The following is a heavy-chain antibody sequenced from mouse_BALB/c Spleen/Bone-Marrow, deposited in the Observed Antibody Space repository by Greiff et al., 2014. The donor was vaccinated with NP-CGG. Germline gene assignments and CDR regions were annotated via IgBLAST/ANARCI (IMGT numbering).Heavy chain of an antibody. CDR3: ARGGYYGTSLYWYFDV. V-gene: IGHV1-14*01. J-gene: IGHJ1*01. CDR1: GYTFTSYV. CDR2: INPYNDGT. D-gene: IGHD1-1*01. Sequence: EVKLMESGPELVKPGASVKMSCKASGYTFTSYVIHWVKQKPGQGLEWIGYINPYNDGTKYNEKSKGKATLTSDKSSSTAYMELSSLTSEDSAVYYCARGGYYGTSLYWYFDVWGAGTTVTVSS.